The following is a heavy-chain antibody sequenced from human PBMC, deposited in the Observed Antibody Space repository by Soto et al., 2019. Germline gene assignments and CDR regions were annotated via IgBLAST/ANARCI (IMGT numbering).Heavy chain of an antibody. CDR1: GGSISSYY. V-gene: IGHV4-59*01. J-gene: IGHJ4*02. CDR3: ARGTYDYVWGSYRYNFDY. CDR2: IYYSGST. Sequence: PSETLSLTCTVSGGSISSYYWSWIRQPPGKGLEWIGYIYYSGSTNYNPSLKSRVTISVDTSKNQFSLKLSSVTAADTAVYYCARGTYDYVWGSYRYNFDYWGQGTLVTVSS. D-gene: IGHD3-16*02.